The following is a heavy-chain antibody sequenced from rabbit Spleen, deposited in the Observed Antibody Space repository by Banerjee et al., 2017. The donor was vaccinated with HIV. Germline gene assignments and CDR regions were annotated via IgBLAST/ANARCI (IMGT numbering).Heavy chain of an antibody. CDR3: ARDKELDIWGYEFNL. CDR2: IDPLFGTT. D-gene: IGHD3-1*01. J-gene: IGHJ4*01. Sequence: QEQLMESGGGLVQPGGSLKLSCKASGFDFSSYGVSWVRQAPGKGLEWIGYIDPLFGTTYYANWVNGRFTISSHNAQNTLYLQLNSLTAADTATYFCARDKELDIWGYEFNLWGPGTLVTVS. CDR1: GFDFSSYG. V-gene: IGHV1S47*01.